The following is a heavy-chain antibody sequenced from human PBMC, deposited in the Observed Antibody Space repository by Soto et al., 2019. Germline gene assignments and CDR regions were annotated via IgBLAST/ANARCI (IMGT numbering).Heavy chain of an antibody. CDR1: GFTFSSYA. V-gene: IGHV3-30-3*01. Sequence: GGSLRLSCAASGFTFSSYAMHWVRQAPGKGLEWVAVISYDGSNKYYADSVKGRFTISRDNSKNTLYLQMNSLRAEDTAVYYCARDRLPYCTNGVCIPGVMDFRGQGSTVIVSS. CDR2: ISYDGSNK. J-gene: IGHJ6*02. CDR3: ARDRLPYCTNGVCIPGVMDF. D-gene: IGHD2-8*01.